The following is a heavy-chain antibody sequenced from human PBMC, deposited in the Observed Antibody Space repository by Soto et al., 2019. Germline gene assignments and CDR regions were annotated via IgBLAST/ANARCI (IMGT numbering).Heavy chain of an antibody. CDR2: TYYRSKWYS. J-gene: IGHJ6*02. Sequence: SQPLSLTCAISGDSVSSSTAAWNWISQSPSRGLEWLGRTYYRSKWYSDYAISVKSRITIDPDTSKNHFSLRLNSVTPDDTAVYYCARTPYRRQQLDYSSYYDMDVWGQGTTVTVYS. CDR3: ARTPYRRQQLDYSSYYDMDV. CDR1: GDSVSSSTAA. D-gene: IGHD6-13*01. V-gene: IGHV6-1*01.